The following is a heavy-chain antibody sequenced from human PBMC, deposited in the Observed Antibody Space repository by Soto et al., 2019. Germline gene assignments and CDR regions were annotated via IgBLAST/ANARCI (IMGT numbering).Heavy chain of an antibody. CDR1: GYSFTSYW. V-gene: IGHV5-51*01. CDR3: ARTSAAGKYYYGMNV. Sequence: EVQLVESGAEVKKPGESLKISCKGSGYSFTSYWIGWVRQMPGKGLEWMGIIYPGDSDTRYSPSFQGQVTISADKSISTAYLQWSSQKASDTAMYYCARTSAAGKYYYGMNVWGQGTTVTVSS. J-gene: IGHJ6*02. CDR2: IYPGDSDT. D-gene: IGHD6-13*01.